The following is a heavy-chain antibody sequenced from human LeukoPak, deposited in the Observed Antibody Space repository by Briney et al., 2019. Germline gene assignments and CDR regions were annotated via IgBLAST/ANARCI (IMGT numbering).Heavy chain of an antibody. CDR2: INPDTGGT. CDR1: GYTFTAYY. V-gene: IGHV1-2*02. J-gene: IGHJ4*02. D-gene: IGHD1-20*01. Sequence: ASVKVSFKASGYTFTAYYIHWVRQAPGQGLEWMGWINPDTGGTSYAQKFQGRVTMTRDTPISTAYMDLSSLRSDDTAVYYCATITGTLFDYWGQGTLVTVSS. CDR3: ATITGTLFDY.